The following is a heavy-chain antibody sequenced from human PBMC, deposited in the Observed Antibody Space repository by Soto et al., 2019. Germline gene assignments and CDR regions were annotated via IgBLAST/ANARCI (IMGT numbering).Heavy chain of an antibody. CDR2: ISSSSSYI. V-gene: IGHV3-21*01. CDR3: ARGVRGVVVVAAPDY. J-gene: IGHJ4*02. D-gene: IGHD2-15*01. CDR1: GFTFSSYS. Sequence: ESGGGLVKPGGSLRLSCAASGFTFSSYSMNWVRQAPGKGLEWVSSISSSSSYIYYADSVKGRFTISRDNAKNSLYLQMNSLRAEDTAVYYCARGVRGVVVVAAPDYWGQGTLVTVSS.